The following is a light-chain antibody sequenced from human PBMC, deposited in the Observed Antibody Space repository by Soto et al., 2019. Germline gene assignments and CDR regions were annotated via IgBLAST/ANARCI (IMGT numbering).Light chain of an antibody. J-gene: IGKJ4*01. Sequence: EIVLTQSPGTLSLSPWERVTLSCRASQSVSSSYLAWYQQKPGQAPRLLIYGASTRATGIPARFSGSGSGTDFTLTISSLEPEDFAVYYCQQRSNWPLTFGGGTKVDIK. CDR2: GAS. CDR1: QSVSSSY. CDR3: QQRSNWPLT. V-gene: IGKV3D-20*02.